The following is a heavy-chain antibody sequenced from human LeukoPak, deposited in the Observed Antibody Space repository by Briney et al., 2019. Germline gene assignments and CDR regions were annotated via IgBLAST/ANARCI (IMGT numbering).Heavy chain of an antibody. CDR2: ISGSGDNT. V-gene: IGHV3-23*01. D-gene: IGHD5-12*01. J-gene: IGHJ4*02. Sequence: TGGSLRLSCAASGFTFSAYAMGWVRQAPGRGLEWVSGISGSGDNTYYADAVQGRFTISRDNSKNTVYLQMNSLRAEDTAVYYCAKGWNGYDRFDYWGQGTLVTVSS. CDR3: AKGWNGYDRFDY. CDR1: GFTFSAYA.